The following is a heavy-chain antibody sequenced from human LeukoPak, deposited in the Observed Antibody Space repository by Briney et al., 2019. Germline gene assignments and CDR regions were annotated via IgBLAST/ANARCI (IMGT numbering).Heavy chain of an antibody. CDR3: ARGPHYHESSGYSPYYYYYMDV. CDR2: IYYSGST. D-gene: IGHD3-22*01. Sequence: SETLSLTGTVSSSSISSHYWSWIRQPPGKGLKWTGYIYYSGSTDYNPSLKSAATISVDTTKNQFSLKLSSVTAADTAVYYCARGPHYHESSGYSPYYYYYMDVWGKGTTVTVSS. J-gene: IGHJ6*03. V-gene: IGHV4-59*11. CDR1: SSSISSHY.